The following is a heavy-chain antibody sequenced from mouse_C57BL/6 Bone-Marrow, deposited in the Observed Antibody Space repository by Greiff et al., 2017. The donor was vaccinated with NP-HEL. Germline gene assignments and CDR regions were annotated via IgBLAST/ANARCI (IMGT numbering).Heavy chain of an antibody. CDR1: GYTFTSYG. Sequence: VQLQQSGAELARPGASVKLSCKASGYTFTSYGISWVKPRTGQGLAWIGEIYPRSGTTYSNEKFKGKAPLTADKSSSTAYMELRSLTSEDSAVYFCARPDYYGSSRWFAYWGQGTLVTVSA. V-gene: IGHV1-81*01. CDR3: ARPDYYGSSRWFAY. D-gene: IGHD1-1*01. J-gene: IGHJ3*01. CDR2: IYPRSGTT.